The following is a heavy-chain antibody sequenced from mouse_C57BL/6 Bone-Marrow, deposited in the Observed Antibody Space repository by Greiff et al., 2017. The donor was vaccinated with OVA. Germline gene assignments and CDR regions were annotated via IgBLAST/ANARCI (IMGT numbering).Heavy chain of an antibody. J-gene: IGHJ2*01. D-gene: IGHD1-1*01. CDR3: TRNYYYGSSLDY. CDR2: ISSGGDYI. V-gene: IGHV5-9-1*02. Sequence: EVKLVESGEGLVKPGGSLKLSCAASGFTFSSYAMSWVRQTPEKRLEWVAYISSGGDYIYYADTVKGRFTISRDIARNTLYLQMSSLKSEDTAMYYCTRNYYYGSSLDYWGQGTTLTVSS. CDR1: GFTFSSYA.